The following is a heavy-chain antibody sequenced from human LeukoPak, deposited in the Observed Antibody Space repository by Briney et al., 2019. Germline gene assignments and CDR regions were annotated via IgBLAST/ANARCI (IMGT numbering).Heavy chain of an antibody. V-gene: IGHV3-48*03. CDR3: ARSRLNDY. CDR1: GFTFSSYE. CDR2: ISGSGSAK. Sequence: PGRSLRLSCAASGFTFSSYEMNWVRQAPGKGLEWVSCISGSGSAKYYADSVKGRFTISRDNAKNSLFLQMNSLRAEDTAVYYCARSRLNDYWGQGTLVTVSS. D-gene: IGHD3-22*01. J-gene: IGHJ4*02.